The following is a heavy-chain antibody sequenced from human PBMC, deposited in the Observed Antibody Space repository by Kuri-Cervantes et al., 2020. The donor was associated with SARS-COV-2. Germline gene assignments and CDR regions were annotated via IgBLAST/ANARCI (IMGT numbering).Heavy chain of an antibody. V-gene: IGHV4-39*01. CDR3: ARHRFPGIIDREYYYDY. CDR1: GFSLSNARMG. CDR2: IYYSGST. J-gene: IGHJ4*02. D-gene: IGHD3-16*01. Sequence: SGPTLVKPTEALTLTCTVSGFSLSNARMGVSWIRQPPGKGLEWIGSIYYSGSTCYNPSLKSRVTISVDTSKNQFSLKLSSVTAADTAVYYCARHRFPGIIDREYYYDYWGQGILVTVSS.